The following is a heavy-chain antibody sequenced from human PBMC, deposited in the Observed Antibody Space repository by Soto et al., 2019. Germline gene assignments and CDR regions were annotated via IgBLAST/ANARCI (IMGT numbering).Heavy chain of an antibody. J-gene: IGHJ4*02. CDR3: TSSSSTVTTLDY. CDR2: IYHSGST. D-gene: IGHD2-2*01. V-gene: IGHV4-30-2*01. Sequence: QLQLQESGSGLVKPSQTLSLTCAVSGGSISSGGYSWSWIRQPPGKGLEWVGYIYHSGSTYYNPSPKSRATISIDRCKTQFSLKLRPVTAADTAVSYRTSSSSTVTTLDYWGQGTLVTVSS. CDR1: GGSISSGGYS.